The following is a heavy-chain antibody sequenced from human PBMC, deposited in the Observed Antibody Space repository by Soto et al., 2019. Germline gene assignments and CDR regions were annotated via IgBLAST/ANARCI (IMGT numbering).Heavy chain of an antibody. CDR1: GVTFSKFI. D-gene: IGHD6-19*01. CDR3: AKVRYSSPMGYYYGMDV. Sequence: QVQLEQSGGEVKKPGSSVKVSCKASGVTFSKFIMTWVRQAPGLGLEWVGGIIPIFGTANYAQKFQGRVTITADESTSTSYLAVSNLRSDDTAVYYCAKVRYSSPMGYYYGMDVWGQGTAVTVSS. CDR2: IIPIFGTA. J-gene: IGHJ6*02. V-gene: IGHV1-69*01.